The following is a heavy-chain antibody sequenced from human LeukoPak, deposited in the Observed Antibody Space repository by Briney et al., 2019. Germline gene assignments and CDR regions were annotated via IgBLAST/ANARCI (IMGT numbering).Heavy chain of an antibody. J-gene: IGHJ4*02. V-gene: IGHV3-74*01. D-gene: IGHD3-10*01. CDR3: TTGIGNYYYY. CDR2: VKSDGSDT. CDR1: GSTFSRYW. Sequence: GSVRLSCAASGSTFSRYWMHWVRQAPGEGLVWVSRVKSDGSDTIYADSVKGRFTISRDNAKNTLYLQMDSLRAEDTAVYYCTTGIGNYYYYWGQGTLVTVAS.